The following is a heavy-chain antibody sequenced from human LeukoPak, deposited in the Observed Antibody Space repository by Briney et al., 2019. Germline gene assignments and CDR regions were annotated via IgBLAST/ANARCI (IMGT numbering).Heavy chain of an antibody. CDR1: GFTFSSYA. V-gene: IGHV3-30-3*01. CDR3: AKDFSEYSRSSGSDY. D-gene: IGHD6-6*01. Sequence: PGRSLRLSCAASGFTFSSYAIHWVRQAPGKGLEWVAVISYDGSNKYYADSVKGRFTISRDNSKNTLYVQMNSLRAEDTAVYYCAKDFSEYSRSSGSDYWGQGTLVTVSS. J-gene: IGHJ4*02. CDR2: ISYDGSNK.